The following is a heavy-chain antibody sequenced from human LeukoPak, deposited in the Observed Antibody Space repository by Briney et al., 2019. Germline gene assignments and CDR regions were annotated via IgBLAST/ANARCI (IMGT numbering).Heavy chain of an antibody. CDR1: GYDFTKYA. D-gene: IGHD4-17*01. CDR3: AKGLDLVLTVTTFDY. CDR2: IDAGNGRT. V-gene: IGHV1-3*03. Sequence: ASVKVSCKASGYDFTKYAVQWVRQAPGQRLEWMGWIDAGNGRTKYSQDFQGRVTITRDTSARIAYMELSSLTSDDMSVYYCAKGLDLVLTVTTFDYWGQGTLVTVSS. J-gene: IGHJ4*02.